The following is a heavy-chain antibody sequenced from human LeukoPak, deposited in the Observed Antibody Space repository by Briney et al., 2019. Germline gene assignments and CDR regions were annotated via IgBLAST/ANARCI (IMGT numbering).Heavy chain of an antibody. CDR1: GFTFSSYG. Sequence: GRSLRLSCAASGFTFSSYGMHWVRQAPGKGLEWVAVIWYDGSNKYYADSVKGRFTISRDNSKNTLYLQMNSLRAEDTAVYYCARDANPMVRGDRPDYWGQGTLVTVSS. D-gene: IGHD3-10*01. V-gene: IGHV3-33*01. J-gene: IGHJ4*02. CDR2: IWYDGSNK. CDR3: ARDANPMVRGDRPDY.